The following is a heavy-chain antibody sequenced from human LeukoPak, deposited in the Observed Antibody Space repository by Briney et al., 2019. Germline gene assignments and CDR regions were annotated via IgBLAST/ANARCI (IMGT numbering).Heavy chain of an antibody. CDR1: GFTFGKYW. Sequence: PGGSLRLSCVASGFTFGKYWMGWVRQAPGKGLEWVANIKLDGSEKNYVDSVKGRFTISRDNTKSSLYLQMNSLRVEDTAVFYCARDQYDTWSRRGNFDSWGQGTLVIVSS. D-gene: IGHD3-3*01. J-gene: IGHJ4*02. V-gene: IGHV3-7*03. CDR2: IKLDGSEK. CDR3: ARDQYDTWSRRGNFDS.